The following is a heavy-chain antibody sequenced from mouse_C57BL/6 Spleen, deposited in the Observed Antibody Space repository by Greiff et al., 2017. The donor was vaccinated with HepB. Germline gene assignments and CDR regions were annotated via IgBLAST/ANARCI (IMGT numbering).Heavy chain of an antibody. CDR3: ARYGKWGYAMDY. V-gene: IGHV1-54*01. Sequence: VQLQQSGAELVRPGTSVKVSCKASGYAFTNYLIEWVKQRPGQGLEWIGVINPGSGGTNYNEKFKGKATLTADKSSSTAYMQLSSLTSEDSAVYFCARYGKWGYAMDYWGQGTSVTVSS. D-gene: IGHD1-1*02. J-gene: IGHJ4*01. CDR2: INPGSGGT. CDR1: GYAFTNYL.